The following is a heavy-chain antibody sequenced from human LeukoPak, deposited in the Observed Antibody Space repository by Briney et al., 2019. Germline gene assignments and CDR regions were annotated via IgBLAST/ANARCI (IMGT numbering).Heavy chain of an antibody. J-gene: IGHJ4*02. D-gene: IGHD3-22*01. Sequence: SETLSLTCTVSGDSINSLDLWSWVRQPPGKGLEWIGEMYLSGTTHSNPSVKSRVTISIDKSKNQFFLNLSSVTAADTAVYYCAGLVGRYSSGLYYYYFDYWGQGTLVAVSS. CDR2: MYLSGTT. CDR3: AGLVGRYSSGLYYYYFDY. CDR1: GDSINSLDL. V-gene: IGHV4-4*02.